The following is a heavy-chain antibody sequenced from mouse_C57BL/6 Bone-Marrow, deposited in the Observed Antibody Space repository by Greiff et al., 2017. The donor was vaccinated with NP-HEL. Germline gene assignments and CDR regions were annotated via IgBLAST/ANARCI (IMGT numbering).Heavy chain of an antibody. CDR3: ARYDYDREWFAY. CDR2: INPNNGGT. J-gene: IGHJ3*01. Sequence: EVQLQQSGPELVKPGASVKISCKASGYTFTDYYMNWVKQSHGKSLEWIGDINPNNGGTSYNQKFKGKATLTVDKSSSTAYMELRSLTSEDSAVYYCARYDYDREWFAYWGQGTLVTVSA. D-gene: IGHD2-4*01. CDR1: GYTFTDYY. V-gene: IGHV1-26*01.